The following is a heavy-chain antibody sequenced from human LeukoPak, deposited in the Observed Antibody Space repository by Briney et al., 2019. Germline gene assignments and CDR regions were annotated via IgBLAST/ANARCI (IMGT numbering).Heavy chain of an antibody. CDR1: GFTFSNYW. V-gene: IGHV3-7*01. CDR3: ATDMVRGVPSLGY. CDR2: IKQDGSEK. D-gene: IGHD3-10*01. Sequence: GGSLRLSCAASGFTFSNYWMTWVRQAPGKGLEWVANIKQDGSEKYFMDSVKGRFSISRDNARNSLYLQMNSPRADDTAVYYCATDMVRGVPSLGYWGQGTLVPVSS. J-gene: IGHJ4*02.